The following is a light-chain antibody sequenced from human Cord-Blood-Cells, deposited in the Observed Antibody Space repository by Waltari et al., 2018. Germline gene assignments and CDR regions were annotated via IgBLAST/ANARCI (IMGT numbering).Light chain of an antibody. CDR3: QAWDSSTYV. CDR2: QDS. CDR1: QLGDKY. V-gene: IGLV3-1*01. Sequence: SYELTQPSSVSVSLGQTASITCSADQLGDKYACWYQQKPGQSPVLVIYQDSKRPSGIPERFSGSNSGNTATLTISGTQAMDEADYYCQAWDSSTYVFGTETKVTVL. J-gene: IGLJ1*01.